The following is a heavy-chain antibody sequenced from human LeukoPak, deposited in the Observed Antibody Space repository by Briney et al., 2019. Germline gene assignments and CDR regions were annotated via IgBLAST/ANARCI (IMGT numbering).Heavy chain of an antibody. J-gene: IGHJ4*02. D-gene: IGHD4-23*01. CDR1: GYTLTELS. CDR2: FDPEDGET. V-gene: IGHV1-24*01. CDR3: ATYRGNSPCFDY. Sequence: VASVKVSCKVSGYTLTELSMHWVRQAPGKGLEWMGGFDPEDGETIYAQKFQGRVTMTEDTSTDTAYMGLSSLRSEDTAVYYCATYRGNSPCFDYWGQGTLVTVSS.